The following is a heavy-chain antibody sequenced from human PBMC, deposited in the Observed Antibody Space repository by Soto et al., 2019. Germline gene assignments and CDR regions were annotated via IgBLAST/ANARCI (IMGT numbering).Heavy chain of an antibody. Sequence: ASVTVSCKAYGYTFREYGMSWVRQAPGQGLEWMAWISVYSGDTNYAQKFQGRVTITADESTSTAYMELSSLRSEDTAVYYCARQWVTNFYFDYWGQGTLVTVSS. CDR3: ARQWVTNFYFDY. CDR1: GYTFREYG. D-gene: IGHD4-17*01. CDR2: ISVYSGDT. J-gene: IGHJ4*02. V-gene: IGHV1-18*01.